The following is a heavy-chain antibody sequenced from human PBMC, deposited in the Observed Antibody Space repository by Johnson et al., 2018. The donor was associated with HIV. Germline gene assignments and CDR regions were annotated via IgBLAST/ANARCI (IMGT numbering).Heavy chain of an antibody. CDR3: AKELYSSSGTNDAFDI. J-gene: IGHJ3*02. CDR1: GFTFGDYA. Sequence: QVQLVESGGGLVQPGGSLRLSCAASGFTFGDYAMSWFRQAPGKGLEWVAVIWYDGSNKYYADSVKGRFTISRDNFKNTVYLQMNGLRAEDTAVYHCAKELYSSSGTNDAFDIWGQGTMVTVSS. CDR2: IWYDGSNK. V-gene: IGHV3-33*06. D-gene: IGHD6-19*01.